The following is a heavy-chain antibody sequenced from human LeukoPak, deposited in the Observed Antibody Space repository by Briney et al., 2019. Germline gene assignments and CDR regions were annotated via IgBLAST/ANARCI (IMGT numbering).Heavy chain of an antibody. D-gene: IGHD5-24*01. CDR2: IDPSDSYA. J-gene: IGHJ3*01. CDR3: VRSPRDGYHDAFDV. CDR1: GYSFTTYW. Sequence: GESLRISCKGSGYSFTTYWITWVRQMPGKGLEWMGRIDPSDSYANYSPSFQGHVTISTDKSISTAYLQWSSLKASDTAMYYCVRSPRDGYHDAFDVWGQGTMVTVSS. V-gene: IGHV5-10-1*01.